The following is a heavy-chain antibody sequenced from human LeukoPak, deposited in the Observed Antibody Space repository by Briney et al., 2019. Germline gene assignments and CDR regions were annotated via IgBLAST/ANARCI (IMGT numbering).Heavy chain of an antibody. Sequence: PGGSLRLSCAASGFTFSSYPMNWVRQPPGKGLEWVAAISNGKTYYADSVRGRFATSRDDSTNTVYLHMNSLRDEDTALYHCVREAGYCAPVCVKTNWFDPWGQGTLVTVSS. CDR3: VREAGYCAPVCVKTNWFDP. CDR2: ISNGKT. D-gene: IGHD2-15*01. V-gene: IGHV3-23*01. CDR1: GFTFSSYP. J-gene: IGHJ5*02.